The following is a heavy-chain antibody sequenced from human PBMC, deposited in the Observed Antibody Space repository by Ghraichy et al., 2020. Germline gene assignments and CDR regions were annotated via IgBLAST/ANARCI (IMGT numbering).Heavy chain of an antibody. J-gene: IGHJ4*02. CDR2: INPNSGGT. CDR1: GYTFTGYY. V-gene: IGHV1-2*04. D-gene: IGHD5-18*01. CDR3: ARARPNVDTARRGVYYFDY. Sequence: ASVKVSCKASGYTFTGYYMHWVRQAPGQGLEWMGWINPNSGGTNYAQKFQGWVTMTRDTSISTAYMELSRLRSDDTAVYYCARARPNVDTARRGVYYFDYWGQGTLVTVSS.